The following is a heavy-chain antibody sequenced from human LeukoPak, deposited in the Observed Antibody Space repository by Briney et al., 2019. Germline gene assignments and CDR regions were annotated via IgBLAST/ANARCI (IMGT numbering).Heavy chain of an antibody. D-gene: IGHD6-6*01. V-gene: IGHV3-7*01. Sequence: PGGSLRLSCAASGFTLSIYWMSWVRQAPGKGLEWVANINQDGSEKSYVDSVKGRFTISRDIAKNSLFLQMNSLRAEDTAVYYCARINSNSSPHFDYWGQGTLVTVSS. CDR2: INQDGSEK. J-gene: IGHJ4*02. CDR1: GFTLSIYW. CDR3: ARINSNSSPHFDY.